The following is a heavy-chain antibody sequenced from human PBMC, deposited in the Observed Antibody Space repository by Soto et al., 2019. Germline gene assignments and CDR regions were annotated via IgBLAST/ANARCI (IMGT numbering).Heavy chain of an antibody. CDR1: GFTVSSNY. J-gene: IGHJ4*02. V-gene: IGHV3-66*01. D-gene: IGHD6-13*01. CDR2: IYSGGST. CDR3: ASAPLYSSSWYADY. Sequence: GGSLRLSCAASGFTVSSNYMSWVRQAPGKGLEWVSVIYSGGSTYYTDSVKGRFTISRDNSKNTLYLQMNSLRAEDTAVYYCASAPLYSSSWYADYWGQGTLVTVSS.